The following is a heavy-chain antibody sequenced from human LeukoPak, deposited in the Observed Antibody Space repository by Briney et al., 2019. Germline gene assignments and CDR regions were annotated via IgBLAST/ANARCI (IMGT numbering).Heavy chain of an antibody. J-gene: IGHJ4*02. CDR1: GFTFDDCA. V-gene: IGHV3-9*01. Sequence: PGGSLRLSCAASGFTFDDCAMPWVRQASGKGLEWVSGISWNSGSIGYADSVKGRFTISRDNAKNSLYLQMNSLRAEDTALYYCAKDMGLGWSTSCPDYWGQGTLVTVSS. CDR2: ISWNSGSI. D-gene: IGHD2-2*01. CDR3: AKDMGLGWSTSCPDY.